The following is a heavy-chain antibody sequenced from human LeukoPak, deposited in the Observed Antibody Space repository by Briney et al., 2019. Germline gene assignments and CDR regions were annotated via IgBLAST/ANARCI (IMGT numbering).Heavy chain of an antibody. CDR2: INAGNGNT. CDR3: ARGGRFLRDIVVVPAAKQGAFDI. J-gene: IGHJ3*02. V-gene: IGHV1-3*01. D-gene: IGHD2-2*01. Sequence: ASVKVSCKASGYTFTSYAMHWVRQAPGQRLEWMGWINAGNGNTEYSQKFQGRVTITRDTSASTAYMELSSLRSEDTAVYYCARGGRFLRDIVVVPAAKQGAFDIWGQGTMVTVSS. CDR1: GYTFTSYA.